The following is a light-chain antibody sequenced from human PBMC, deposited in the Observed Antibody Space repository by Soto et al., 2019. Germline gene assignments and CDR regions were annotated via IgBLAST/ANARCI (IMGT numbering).Light chain of an antibody. CDR3: QQYSTSPIS. CDR1: QVTSRY. V-gene: IGKV3-20*01. Sequence: ENVLTQSPGTLSLSPGERATLSCRASQVTSRYLSWYQQRPGQAPRLLIYGASSRATGIPDRFSGSGSGTDFNLTISRLEPEDFAVDYCQQYSTSPISFGQGTRLEIK. J-gene: IGKJ5*01. CDR2: GAS.